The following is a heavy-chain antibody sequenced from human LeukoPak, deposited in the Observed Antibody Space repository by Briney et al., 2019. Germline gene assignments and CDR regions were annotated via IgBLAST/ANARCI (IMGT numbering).Heavy chain of an antibody. J-gene: IGHJ4*02. CDR2: IRPDGSEK. V-gene: IGHV3-7*01. CDR3: ARERMYSGSGSTYPYYDY. D-gene: IGHD3-10*01. Sequence: GGSLRLSCAAAGFTFSSYWMSWVRQSPGKGLEWVANIRPDGSEKYFMDSVKGRFTISRDNAKNALYLEMNSLRAEDTAEYFCARERMYSGSGSTYPYYDYWGQGTLVTVSS. CDR1: GFTFSSYW.